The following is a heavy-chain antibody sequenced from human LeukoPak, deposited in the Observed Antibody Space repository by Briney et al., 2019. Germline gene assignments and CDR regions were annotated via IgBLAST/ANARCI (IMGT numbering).Heavy chain of an antibody. CDR1: DFPFSTAW. CDR2: IKGTGLTT. D-gene: IGHD3-16*01. V-gene: IGHV3-11*04. Sequence: PGGSLRLSCAASDFPFSTAWMTWVRQAPGKGLEWVSTIKGTGLTTYYADSVKGRFTISRDNAKNSLFLQMSSLRADDTAIYYCARAGELRYMDVWGKGTAVTVSS. CDR3: ARAGELRYMDV. J-gene: IGHJ6*03.